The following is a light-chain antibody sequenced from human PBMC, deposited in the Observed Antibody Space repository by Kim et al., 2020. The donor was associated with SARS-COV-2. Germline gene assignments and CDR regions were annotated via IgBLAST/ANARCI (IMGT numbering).Light chain of an antibody. V-gene: IGLV6-57*01. Sequence: GKPVTIPCTRSSGSIASYYVQLHQRRPSSFPSTVIYEDNQSPSGVPGRFACSIDSSSISSSLTISGLKTEYEADSYCQSYDSSLWVFGGGTQLTVL. CDR2: EDN. J-gene: IGLJ3*02. CDR1: SGSIASYY. CDR3: QSYDSSLWV.